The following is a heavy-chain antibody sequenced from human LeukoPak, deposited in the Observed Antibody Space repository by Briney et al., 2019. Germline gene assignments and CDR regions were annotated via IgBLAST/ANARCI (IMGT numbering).Heavy chain of an antibody. V-gene: IGHV1-3*01. CDR1: GYTFTSYG. CDR2: INAGNGNT. Sequence: ASVKVSCKASGYTFTSYGISWVRQAPGQRLEWMGWINAGNGNTKYSQKFQGRVTITRDTSASTAYMELSSLRSEDTAVYYCARGGGHSYGLTGDYYYGMDVWGQGTTVTVSS. CDR3: ARGGGHSYGLTGDYYYGMDV. J-gene: IGHJ6*02. D-gene: IGHD5-18*01.